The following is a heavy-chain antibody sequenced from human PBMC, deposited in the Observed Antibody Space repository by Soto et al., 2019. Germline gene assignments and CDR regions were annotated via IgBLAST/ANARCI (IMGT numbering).Heavy chain of an antibody. CDR2: IYPGDSDT. CDR3: ARLVCDYSGGYHYYFDF. V-gene: IGHV5-51*01. D-gene: IGHD6-19*01. CDR1: AYTFTDYW. Sequence: GESLKISCKASAYTFTDYWIGWVRQVPGKGLESMGIIYPGDSDTRYSPSFHGQVSISADKSIDTAYLQWSSLKASDTAIYYCARLVCDYSGGYHYYFDFWGPGTLVTVSS. J-gene: IGHJ4*02.